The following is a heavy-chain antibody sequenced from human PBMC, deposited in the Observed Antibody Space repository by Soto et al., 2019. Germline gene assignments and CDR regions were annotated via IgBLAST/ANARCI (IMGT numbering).Heavy chain of an antibody. Sequence: GGSLRLSCAASGLTFSSFAMSWVRQAPGKGLEWVSYITSSSSGIDYADSVKGRFTVSRDNARNSLYLQMNSLRAEDTAVYYCARDLSWGSNWYYYMDVWGKGTTVTVSS. V-gene: IGHV3-48*01. CDR1: GLTFSSFA. CDR3: ARDLSWGSNWYYYMDV. J-gene: IGHJ6*03. CDR2: ITSSSSGI. D-gene: IGHD7-27*01.